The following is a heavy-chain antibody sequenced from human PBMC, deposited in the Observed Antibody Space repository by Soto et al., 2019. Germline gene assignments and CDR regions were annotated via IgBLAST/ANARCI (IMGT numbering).Heavy chain of an antibody. CDR2: IYYSGST. Sequence: SETLSLTCTVSGGSISSSSYYWGWIRQPPGKGLEWIGSIYYSGSTYYNPSLKSRVTISVDTSKNQFSLKLSSVTAADTAVYYCARGASDTYYYYYVMDVWGQGTTVTVSS. J-gene: IGHJ6*02. CDR3: ARGASDTYYYYYVMDV. CDR1: GGSISSSSYY. V-gene: IGHV4-39*01. D-gene: IGHD5-18*01.